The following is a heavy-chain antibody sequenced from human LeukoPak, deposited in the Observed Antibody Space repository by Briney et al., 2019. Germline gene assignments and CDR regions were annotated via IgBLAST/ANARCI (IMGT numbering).Heavy chain of an antibody. V-gene: IGHV3-7*01. Sequence: GGSLRLSCAASGFTFSNYLMSWVRQAAGKGLEGLANINQDGSEMYYVDSVKGRFTISRDNGKNSLYLQINSLRADDTAVYYCARDQGSMIVVRTTNCYFDLWGRGTLVTVSS. CDR3: ARDQGSMIVVRTTNCYFDL. CDR1: GFTFSNYL. CDR2: INQDGSEM. D-gene: IGHD3-22*01. J-gene: IGHJ2*01.